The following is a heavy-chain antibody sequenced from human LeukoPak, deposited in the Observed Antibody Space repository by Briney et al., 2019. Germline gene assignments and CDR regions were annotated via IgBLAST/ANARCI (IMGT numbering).Heavy chain of an antibody. V-gene: IGHV1-2*06. J-gene: IGHJ4*02. D-gene: IGHD1-26*01. CDR2: INPHIGDT. CDR3: AGEIRGSYLKTFDY. CDR1: GYTFTAYY. Sequence: GASVRVSCKAFGYTFTAYYMNWVRQAPGQGLEWMGRINPHIGDTDYAQRFQGRVTMTRDTSTTTAYMELTRLTYGDTAVYFCAGEIRGSYLKTFDYWSQGTQVTVSS.